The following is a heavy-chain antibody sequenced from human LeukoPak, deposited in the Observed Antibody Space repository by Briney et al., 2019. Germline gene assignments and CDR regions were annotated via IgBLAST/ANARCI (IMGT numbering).Heavy chain of an antibody. CDR1: GFTCSNYW. CDR2: INKDGSEK. J-gene: IGHJ4*02. CDR3: ARXYVWGSSESDY. V-gene: IGHV3-7*01. Sequence: GSLXXXCVAYGFTCSNYWMSWVRQTPGKGLGWGGNINKDGSEKKYMDSVRGGITIYREKGKNSLYMKKKREREEDTGIYDSARXYVWGSSESDYWGQGTLVTVSS. D-gene: IGHD7-27*01.